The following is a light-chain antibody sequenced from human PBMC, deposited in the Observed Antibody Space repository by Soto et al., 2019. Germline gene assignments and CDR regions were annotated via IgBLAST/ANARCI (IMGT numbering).Light chain of an antibody. CDR3: CSYAGSSTFHVV. Sequence: LTQPASVSGSPGQSITISCTGTSSDVGSYNLVSWYQQHPGKAPKLMIYEGSKRPSGVSNRFSGSKSGNTASLTISGLQAEDEADYYCCSYAGSSTFHVVFGGGTKATVL. CDR1: SSDVGSYNL. V-gene: IGLV2-23*03. J-gene: IGLJ2*01. CDR2: EGS.